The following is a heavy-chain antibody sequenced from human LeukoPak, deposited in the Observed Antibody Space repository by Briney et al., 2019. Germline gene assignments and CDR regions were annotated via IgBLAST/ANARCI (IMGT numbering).Heavy chain of an antibody. CDR2: IYTSGST. D-gene: IGHD6-13*01. CDR3: AREGSYSSCWYDY. J-gene: IGHJ4*02. Sequence: SETLSLTCTVSGGSISSGSYYWSWIRQPAGKGLEWIGRIYTSGSTNYNPSLKSRVTISVDTSKNQFSLKLSSVTPEDTAVYYCAREGSYSSCWYDYWGQGTLVTVSS. CDR1: GGSISSGSYY. V-gene: IGHV4-61*02.